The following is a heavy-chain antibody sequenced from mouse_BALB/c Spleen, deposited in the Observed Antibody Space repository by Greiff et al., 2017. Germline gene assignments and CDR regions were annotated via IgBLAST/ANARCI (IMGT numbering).Heavy chain of an antibody. V-gene: IGHV5-6-5*01. CDR3: ARGGNYFDY. J-gene: IGHJ2*01. Sequence: EVKLVESGGGLVKPGGSLKLSCAASGFTFSSYAMSWVRQTPEKRLEWVASISSGGSTYYPDSVKGRFTISRDNARNILYLQMSSLRSEDTAMYYCARGGNYFDYWGQGTTLTVAS. CDR2: ISSGGST. CDR1: GFTFSSYA.